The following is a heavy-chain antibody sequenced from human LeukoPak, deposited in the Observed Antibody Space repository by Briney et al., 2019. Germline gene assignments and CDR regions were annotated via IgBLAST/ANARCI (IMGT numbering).Heavy chain of an antibody. CDR1: GFTFSSYW. CDR3: ARGLDYDFWSGYYPYYYGMDV. D-gene: IGHD3-3*01. Sequence: GGSLRLSCAASGFTFSSYWMSWVRQAPGKGLEWVANIKQDGSEKYYVDSVKGRFTISRDNAKNSLYLQMNSLRAEDTAVYYCARGLDYDFWSGYYPYYYGMDVWGQGTTVTVSS. CDR2: IKQDGSEK. V-gene: IGHV3-7*01. J-gene: IGHJ6*02.